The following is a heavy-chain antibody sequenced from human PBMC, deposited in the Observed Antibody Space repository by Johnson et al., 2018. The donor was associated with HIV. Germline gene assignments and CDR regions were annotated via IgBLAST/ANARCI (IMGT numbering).Heavy chain of an antibody. CDR3: ARETTGLEYSSSCDVFDI. J-gene: IGHJ3*02. Sequence: VQLVESGGGLVQPGGSLRLSCAASGFTFSSYDMHWVRQATGKGLEWVSAIGTAGDTYYPGSVKGRFTISRENAKNSLYLQMYSLRAGDTAVYYCARETTGLEYSSSCDVFDIWGQGTMVTVSS. CDR2: IGTAGDT. CDR1: GFTFSSYD. D-gene: IGHD6-6*01. V-gene: IGHV3-13*01.